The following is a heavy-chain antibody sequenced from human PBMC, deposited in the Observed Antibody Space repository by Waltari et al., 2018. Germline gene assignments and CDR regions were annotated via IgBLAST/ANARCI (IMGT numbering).Heavy chain of an antibody. CDR1: GGSISSSSYY. J-gene: IGHJ5*02. CDR3: ARHLGVSKFDP. D-gene: IGHD2-2*01. CDR2: IYYSGST. Sequence: QLQLQESGPGLVKPSETLSLTCTVSGGSISSSSYYWRWIRQPPGKGLEWIGSIYYSGSTYYNPSLKSRVTISVDTSKNQFSLKLSSVTAADTAVYYCARHLGVSKFDPWGQGTLVTVSS. V-gene: IGHV4-39*01.